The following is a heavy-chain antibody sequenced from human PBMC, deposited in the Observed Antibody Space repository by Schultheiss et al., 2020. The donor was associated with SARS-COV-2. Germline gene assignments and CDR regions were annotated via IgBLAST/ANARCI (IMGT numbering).Heavy chain of an antibody. J-gene: IGHJ5*02. D-gene: IGHD1-7*01. Sequence: SVKVSCKASGGTFSSYAISWVRQAPGQGLEWMGGINPIFGTANYAQKFQGRVTITADESTSTAYMELSSLRSEDTAVYYCARSRSIGLELPVGPLSNWFDPWGQGTLVTVSS. CDR1: GGTFSSYA. CDR3: ARSRSIGLELPVGPLSNWFDP. CDR2: INPIFGTA. V-gene: IGHV1-69*13.